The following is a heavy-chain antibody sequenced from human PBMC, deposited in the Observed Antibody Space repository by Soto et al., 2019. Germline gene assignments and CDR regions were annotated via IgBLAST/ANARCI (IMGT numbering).Heavy chain of an antibody. J-gene: IGHJ4*02. D-gene: IGHD2-15*01. CDR1: GYTFTSLD. CDR3: ARGRGYSDGIDY. V-gene: IGHV1-8*01. Sequence: ASVKVSCKASGYTFTSLDINWVRQATGQGLEWMGWMNPNSGSTGSAQKFQGRVAMTRDTSINTAYMELSSLRSDDTAVYYCARGRGYSDGIDYWGQGTLVTVSS. CDR2: MNPNSGST.